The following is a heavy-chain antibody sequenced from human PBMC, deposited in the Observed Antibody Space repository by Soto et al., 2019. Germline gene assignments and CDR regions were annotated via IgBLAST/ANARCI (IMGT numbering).Heavy chain of an antibody. D-gene: IGHD2-2*01. CDR2: INPSGGST. CDR1: GYTFTSYY. Sequence: XSVKVSCKASGYTFTSYYMHWVRQAPGQGLEWMGIINPSGGSTSYAQKFQGRVTMTRDTSTSTVYMELSSLRSEDTAVYYCARGEGIVVVPAASLNDYWGQGTLVTVSS. J-gene: IGHJ4*02. CDR3: ARGEGIVVVPAASLNDY. V-gene: IGHV1-46*01.